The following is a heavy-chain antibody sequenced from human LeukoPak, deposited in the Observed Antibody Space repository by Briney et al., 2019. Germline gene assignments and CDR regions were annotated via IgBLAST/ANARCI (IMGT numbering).Heavy chain of an antibody. CDR2: INPNSGGT. V-gene: IGHV1-2*02. D-gene: IGHD4-17*01. CDR3: ARGRSSTVTIT. Sequence: ASVKVSCTASGYTFTGYYMHWVRQAPGQGLEWMGWINPNSGGTNYAQNFQGRVTMTGDTSISTAYMELSRLRSDDTAVYYCARGRSSTVTITWGPGTLVTVSS. J-gene: IGHJ5*02. CDR1: GYTFTGYY.